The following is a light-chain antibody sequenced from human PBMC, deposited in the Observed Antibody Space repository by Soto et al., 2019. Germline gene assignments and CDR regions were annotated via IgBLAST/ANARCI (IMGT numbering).Light chain of an antibody. V-gene: IGKV3-11*01. CDR1: RSVSSY. CDR3: QQRSNGPIT. J-gene: IGKJ5*01. Sequence: EIVLTQSPATLSLSPGESAPXXCRATRSVSSYVAWYQQKPGQAPRLXSDEASSRPTDSPARFSGSGSGTDFTLTISSLEPEDFALYYCQQRSNGPITFGQGTRLEIK. CDR2: EAS.